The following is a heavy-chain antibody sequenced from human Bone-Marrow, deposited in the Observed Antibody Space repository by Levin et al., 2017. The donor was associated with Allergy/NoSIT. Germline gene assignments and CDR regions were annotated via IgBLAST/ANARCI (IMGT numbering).Heavy chain of an antibody. CDR3: AREDGVAAEIDY. J-gene: IGHJ4*02. V-gene: IGHV1-3*01. D-gene: IGHD6-13*01. CDR1: GYTFTSYA. CDR2: INAGNGNT. Sequence: GESLKISCKASGYTFTSYAMHWVRQAPGQRLEWMGWINAGNGNTKYSQKFQGRVTITRDTSASTAYMELSSLRSEDTAVYYCAREDGVAAEIDYWGQGTLVTVSS.